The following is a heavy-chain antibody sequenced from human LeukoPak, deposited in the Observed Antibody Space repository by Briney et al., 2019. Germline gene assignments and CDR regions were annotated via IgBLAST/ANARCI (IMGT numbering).Heavy chain of an antibody. CDR1: GFTLSSYS. D-gene: IGHD6-19*01. CDR3: ARGITVAGTYWFDP. V-gene: IGHV3-21*01. CDR2: ISSSYI. Sequence: PGGSLRLSCAASGFTLSSYSMNWVRQAPGKGLEWVSSISSSYIYYADSVKGRFTISRDNAKNSLYLQMNSLRAEDTAVYYCARGITVAGTYWFDPWGQGTLVTVSS. J-gene: IGHJ5*02.